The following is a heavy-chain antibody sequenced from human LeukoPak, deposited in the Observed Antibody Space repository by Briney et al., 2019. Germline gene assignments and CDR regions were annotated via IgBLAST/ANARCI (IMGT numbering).Heavy chain of an antibody. D-gene: IGHD3-10*01. Sequence: GSSVKVSCKASGYTFTGYYMHWVRQAPGQGLEWMGWINPKNGDTRYALKFQDRVTLTRDTSIRTVYMELSRLRSDDTAVYNCARGDYYGSGHDAFDIWGQGTMVTVSS. CDR3: ARGDYYGSGHDAFDI. J-gene: IGHJ3*02. V-gene: IGHV1-2*02. CDR1: GYTFTGYY. CDR2: INPKNGDT.